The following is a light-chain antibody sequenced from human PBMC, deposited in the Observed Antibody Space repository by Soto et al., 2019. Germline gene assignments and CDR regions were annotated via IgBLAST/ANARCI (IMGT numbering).Light chain of an antibody. V-gene: IGLV1-44*01. CDR2: SHN. CDR1: SSNIGSNT. J-gene: IGLJ1*01. CDR3: AAWDDSLNGRV. Sequence: QSVLTQPPSASGTPGQRVTISCSGSSSNIGSNTVNWYQQLPGTAPKLLIYSHNQRPSGVPDRVSGSKSGTSASLAISGLQSEDEADYYCAAWDDSLNGRVFGTGTKLTVL.